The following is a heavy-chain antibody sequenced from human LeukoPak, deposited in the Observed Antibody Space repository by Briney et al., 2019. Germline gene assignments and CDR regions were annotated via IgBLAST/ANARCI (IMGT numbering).Heavy chain of an antibody. CDR2: INPNSGGT. CDR1: GYTFTCYY. Sequence: GASVKVSCKASGYTFTCYYMHWVRQAPGQGLEWMGWINPNSGGTNYAQKFQGRVTMTRDTSISTAYMELSRLRSDDTAVYYCARDVRFSYDFWSGPHPPQPSYGMDVWGQGTTVTVSS. D-gene: IGHD3-3*01. V-gene: IGHV1-2*02. J-gene: IGHJ6*02. CDR3: ARDVRFSYDFWSGPHPPQPSYGMDV.